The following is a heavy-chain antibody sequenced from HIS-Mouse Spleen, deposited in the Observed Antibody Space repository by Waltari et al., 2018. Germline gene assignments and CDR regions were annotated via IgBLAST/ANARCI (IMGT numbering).Heavy chain of an antibody. J-gene: IGHJ1*01. CDR3: ARDSWAYAIEYFQH. CDR2: IYHSGSP. Sequence: QVQLQESGPGLVKPSETLSLTCTVSGYSISSGYYWGWIRQPPGKGLGGIGRIYHSGSPSYNPSLKSRVTISVDTSKNQFSLKLSSVTAADTAVYYCARDSWAYAIEYFQHWGQGTLVTVSS. V-gene: IGHV4-38-2*02. CDR1: GYSISSGYY. D-gene: IGHD2-8*01.